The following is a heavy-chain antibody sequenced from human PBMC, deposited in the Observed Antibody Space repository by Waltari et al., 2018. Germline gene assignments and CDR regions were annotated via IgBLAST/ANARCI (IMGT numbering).Heavy chain of an antibody. J-gene: IGHJ1*01. CDR1: GFIFIRFD. CDR2: IRFDGSQK. V-gene: IGHV3-30*02. D-gene: IGHD3-3*02. CDR3: AGDISVSSPSL. Sequence: QVQLVESGGGVVQPGGSLRLSCKASGFIFIRFDMHWVRQAPGMGLEWVSLIRFDGSQKYYSESLKGRFTVSRDNSRDTLYLHMENLGSDDTATYFCAGDISVSSPSLWGRGTLVTVSS.